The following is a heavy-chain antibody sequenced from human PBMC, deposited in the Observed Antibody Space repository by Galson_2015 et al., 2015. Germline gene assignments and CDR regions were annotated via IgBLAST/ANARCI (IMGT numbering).Heavy chain of an antibody. CDR2: VDPEGGET. Sequence: SCKVSGYTFTDYYMHWVQQAPGKGLEWMGLVDPEGGETIYAEKFQGRVTITADTSTDTAYMELSSLRSEDTAVYYCATARTVQGAPIYAAFDIWGQGTMVTVSS. V-gene: IGHV1-69-2*01. CDR3: ATARTVQGAPIYAAFDI. J-gene: IGHJ3*02. D-gene: IGHD3-10*01. CDR1: GYTFTDYY.